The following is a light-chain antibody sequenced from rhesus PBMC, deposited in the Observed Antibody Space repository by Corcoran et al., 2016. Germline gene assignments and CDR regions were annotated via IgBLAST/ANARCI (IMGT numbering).Light chain of an antibody. CDR2: EVT. J-gene: IGLJ1*01. V-gene: IGLV2-32*02. CDR3: SSYARTSAHI. Sequence: QAALTRPRSVSVSPGQSVTISCTGTSSAIGGYNYVSWYQQHPGTAPKLMIYEVTKRPAGVSDRFSGSKSGNTASLTISGLQAEDEADYYCSSYARTSAHIFGVGTRFTVL. CDR1: SSAIGGYNY.